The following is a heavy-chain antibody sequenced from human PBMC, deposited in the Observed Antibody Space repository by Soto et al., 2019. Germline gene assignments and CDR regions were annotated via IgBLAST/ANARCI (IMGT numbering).Heavy chain of an antibody. Sequence: QVQLVQSGAEVRKPGSSVKVSCQASGDTFGSDSINWVRQAPGQGLEWMGGIIPMLEKPNYAQTLQDRLTITADESAKTAYMELRNLRSEDTAVYFCVRLRRGAFDPWGQGTPVTVSS. J-gene: IGHJ5*02. CDR1: GDTFGSDS. CDR2: IIPMLEKP. CDR3: VRLRRGAFDP. V-gene: IGHV1-69*01.